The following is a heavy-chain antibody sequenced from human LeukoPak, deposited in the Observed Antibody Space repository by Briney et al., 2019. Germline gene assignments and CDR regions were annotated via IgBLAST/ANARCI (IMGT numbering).Heavy chain of an antibody. D-gene: IGHD5-12*01. CDR2: IKTKTDGVTT. Sequence: GGSLRLSCAASGFTFSKARMSWVRQAPGKGLEWVGRIKTKTDGVTTDYAAPVKGRFTISRDDSKNTLYLQMNSLKTEDTAVYFCTGFETSGPNAFDIWGRGTMVTVSA. CDR3: TGFETSGPNAFDI. J-gene: IGHJ3*02. CDR1: GFTFSKAR. V-gene: IGHV3-15*01.